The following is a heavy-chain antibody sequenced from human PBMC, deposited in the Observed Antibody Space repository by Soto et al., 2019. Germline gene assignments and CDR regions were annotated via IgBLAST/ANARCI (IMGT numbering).Heavy chain of an antibody. CDR1: GGTFSSYA. CDR3: ARSQGSSTSLEIYYYYYYGMDV. D-gene: IGHD2-2*01. Sequence: QVQLVQSGAEVKKPGSSVKVSCKASGGTFSSYAISWVRQAPGQGLEWIGAIIPISDTTNYAQKFQGRVTITADESTSTAYMELSSLRSEDTAVYYCARSQGSSTSLEIYYYYYYGMDVWGQGTTVTVSS. CDR2: IIPISDTT. V-gene: IGHV1-69*01. J-gene: IGHJ6*02.